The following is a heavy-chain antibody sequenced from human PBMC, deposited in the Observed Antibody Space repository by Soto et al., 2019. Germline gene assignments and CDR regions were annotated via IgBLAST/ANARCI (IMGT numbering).Heavy chain of an antibody. D-gene: IGHD1-7*01. CDR3: ARSLPGTYGAFDL. Sequence: EVQLVESGGGLVQPGRSLRLSCAASGFTFQNYAMHWVRQAPGKGLEWVSGISWNSGSIGYADSVKGRFTISRDNAKNTVYLQIDSLRAEDTAVYYCARSLPGTYGAFDLWGQGTMVTVSS. V-gene: IGHV3-9*01. CDR2: ISWNSGSI. CDR1: GFTFQNYA. J-gene: IGHJ3*01.